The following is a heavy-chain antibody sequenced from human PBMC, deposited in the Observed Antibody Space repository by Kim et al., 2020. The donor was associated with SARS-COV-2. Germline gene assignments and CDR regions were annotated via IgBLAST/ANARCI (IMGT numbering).Heavy chain of an antibody. J-gene: IGHJ4*02. CDR2: ISYDGSNK. CDR1: GFTFSSYA. CDR3: ARDWDDYDILTGYYGALDY. D-gene: IGHD3-9*01. Sequence: GGSLRLSCAASGFTFSSYAMHWVRQAPGKGLEWVAVISYDGSNKYYADSVKGRFTISRDNSKNTLYLQMNSLRAEDTAVYYCARDWDDYDILTGYYGALDYWGQGTLVTVSS. V-gene: IGHV3-30-3*01.